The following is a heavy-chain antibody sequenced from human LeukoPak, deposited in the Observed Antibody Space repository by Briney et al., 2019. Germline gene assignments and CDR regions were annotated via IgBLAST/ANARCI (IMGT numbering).Heavy chain of an antibody. V-gene: IGHV3-33*06. D-gene: IGHD1-26*01. Sequence: GGSLRLSCAASGFTFSSYGMHWVRQAPGKGLEWVAVIWYDGSNKYYADSVKGRFTISRDNSKNTLYLQMNSLRAEDTAVYYCAKGSRGSGSYYFDYWGQGTLVTVSS. CDR1: GFTFSSYG. CDR3: AKGSRGSGSYYFDY. J-gene: IGHJ4*02. CDR2: IWYDGSNK.